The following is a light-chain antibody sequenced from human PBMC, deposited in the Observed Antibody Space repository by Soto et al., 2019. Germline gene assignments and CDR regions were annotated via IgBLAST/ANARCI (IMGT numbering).Light chain of an antibody. CDR1: QSVSSN. V-gene: IGKV3-15*01. J-gene: IGKJ2*01. CDR2: GAS. Sequence: EIVMTQSPATLSVSPGERATLSCRASQSVSSNLAWYQQKPGQAARLLIEGASTRATGIQARFSGSGSGTEFTLTISSLQSEDFAVYYCQQYNNWPYTFGQGTKLAIK. CDR3: QQYNNWPYT.